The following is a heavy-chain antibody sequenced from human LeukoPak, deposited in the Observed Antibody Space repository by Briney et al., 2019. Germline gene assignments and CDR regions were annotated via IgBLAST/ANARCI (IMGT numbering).Heavy chain of an antibody. CDR2: IISIFGTA. D-gene: IGHD3-10*01. CDR3: ASRRSRFGELLYFDY. Sequence: ASVKVSCKASGGTFSSYAISWVRQAPGQGLEWMGGIISIFGTANYAQKFQGRVTITADKSTSTAYMELSSLRSEDTAVYYCASRRSRFGELLYFDYWGQGTLVTVSS. V-gene: IGHV1-69*06. CDR1: GGTFSSYA. J-gene: IGHJ4*02.